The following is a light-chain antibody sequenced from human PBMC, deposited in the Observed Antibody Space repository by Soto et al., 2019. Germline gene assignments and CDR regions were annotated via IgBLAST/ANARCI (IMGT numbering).Light chain of an antibody. CDR1: SNDVGAYNY. J-gene: IGLJ1*01. CDR3: CSEAGSDNYV. V-gene: IGLV2-8*01. Sequence: QSALTQPPSASGSPGQSVTISCTGSSNDVGAYNYVSWYQQHPGKAHKLIIYEVTKRPSGVPDRFSGSKSGNTASLTVSGLQADDDDDYFCCSEAGSDNYVFGAGTKLTVL. CDR2: EVT.